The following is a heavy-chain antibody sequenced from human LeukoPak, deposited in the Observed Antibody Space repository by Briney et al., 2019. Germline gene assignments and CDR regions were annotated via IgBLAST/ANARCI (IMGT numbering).Heavy chain of an antibody. CDR1: GGSMSGYY. V-gene: IGHV4-59*01. CDR3: ARRRVYSGSGEFDF. Sequence: PSETLSLTCTVSGGSMSGYYWSWLRQPPGKGLEWIGYIHYSGTTNSNTSLKSRVTISLDTSRNQFSLKLRSVTTADTAVYCCARRRVYSGSGEFDFWGQGTRVSVFS. CDR2: IHYSGTT. J-gene: IGHJ4*02. D-gene: IGHD5-12*01.